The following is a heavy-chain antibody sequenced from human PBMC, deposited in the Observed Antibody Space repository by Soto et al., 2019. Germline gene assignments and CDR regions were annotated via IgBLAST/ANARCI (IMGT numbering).Heavy chain of an antibody. Sequence: GKGLEWVSSISSSSSYIYYADSVRGRFTISRDNAKNSLYLQMNSLRAGDTVVYYCASVGVQKAAGPISSRARDYWG. V-gene: IGHV3-21*01. CDR2: ISSSSSYI. D-gene: IGHD2-21*01. CDR3: ASVGVQKAAGPISSRARDY. J-gene: IGHJ4*01.